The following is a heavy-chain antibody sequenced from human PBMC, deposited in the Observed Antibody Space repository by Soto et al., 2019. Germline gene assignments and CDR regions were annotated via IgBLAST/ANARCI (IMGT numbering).Heavy chain of an antibody. Sequence: GASVKVSCKASGYTFTGYYMHWVRQAPGQGLELMGWINPNSGGTNYAQKFQGRVTMTRHTSISTAYMELSRLRSDDTAVYYCARAKGGFGETSDYWGQGTLVTVYS. J-gene: IGHJ4*02. V-gene: IGHV1-2*02. D-gene: IGHD3-10*01. CDR2: INPNSGGT. CDR3: ARAKGGFGETSDY. CDR1: GYTFTGYY.